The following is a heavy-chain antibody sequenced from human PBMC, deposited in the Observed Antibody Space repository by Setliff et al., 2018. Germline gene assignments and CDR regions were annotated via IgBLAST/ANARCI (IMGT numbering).Heavy chain of an antibody. D-gene: IGHD3-16*01. Sequence: GASVKVSCKASGYSFTNYGISWVRQAPGQGLEWMGWISAVLGTTDYSQKFQGRVTITADESTRTVNMELRSLKSEDTALYYCARGAVNWAAFNIWGQGTLVTVSS. CDR1: GYSFTNYG. CDR3: ARGAVNWAAFNI. J-gene: IGHJ3*02. V-gene: IGHV1-69*11. CDR2: ISAVLGTT.